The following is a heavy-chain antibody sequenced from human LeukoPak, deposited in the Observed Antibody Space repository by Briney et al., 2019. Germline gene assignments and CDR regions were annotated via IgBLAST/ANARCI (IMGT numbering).Heavy chain of an antibody. CDR2: IRYDGGNK. J-gene: IGHJ3*02. V-gene: IGHV3-30*02. CDR1: GFTFSSYG. D-gene: IGHD2-15*01. CDR3: AKAYFNCSGGSCYYPDAFDI. Sequence: GGSLRLSCAASGFTFSSYGMHWVRQAPGKGLEWVAFIRYDGGNKYYADSVKGRFTISRDNSKNTLYLQMNSLRAEDTAVYYCAKAYFNCSGGSCYYPDAFDIWGQGTMVTVSS.